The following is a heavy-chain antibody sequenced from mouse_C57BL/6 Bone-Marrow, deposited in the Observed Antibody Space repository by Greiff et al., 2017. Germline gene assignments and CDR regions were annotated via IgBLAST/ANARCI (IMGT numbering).Heavy chain of an antibody. D-gene: IGHD2-4*01. CDR3: ARSDDYDNEAMDY. CDR2: IKPNKGGT. Sequence: EVQLQQSGPELVKPGASVKISCKASGYTFTDYYMNWVKQSHGKSLEWIGDIKPNKGGTSYNQKFKGKGTLTVDKSSSTAYMELRSLTSEDSAGYYCARSDDYDNEAMDYWGQGTTLTVSS. CDR1: GYTFTDYY. V-gene: IGHV1-26*01. J-gene: IGHJ2*01.